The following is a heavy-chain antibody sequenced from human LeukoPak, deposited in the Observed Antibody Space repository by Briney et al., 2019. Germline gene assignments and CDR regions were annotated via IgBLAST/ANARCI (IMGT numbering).Heavy chain of an antibody. J-gene: IGHJ4*02. CDR2: IIPIFGTA. D-gene: IGHD3-22*01. CDR3: ARDRYYYDSSGYYYVLGY. V-gene: IGHV1-69*01. CDR1: GGTFSSYA. Sequence: GSSGKVSCKASGGTFSSYAISWGRQAPGQGLEWMGGIIPIFGTANYAQKFQGRVTITADESTSTAYMELSSLRSEDTAVYYCARDRYYYDSSGYYYVLGYWGQGTLVTVSS.